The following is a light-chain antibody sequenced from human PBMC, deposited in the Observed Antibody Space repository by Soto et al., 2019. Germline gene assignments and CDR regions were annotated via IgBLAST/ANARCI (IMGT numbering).Light chain of an antibody. J-gene: IGKJ1*01. CDR1: QSVSSN. CDR2: GAS. CDR3: QQYGSSPRT. Sequence: MLMTQSPATLSVSPGERATLSCRASQSVSSNLAWYQQRPGLAPRLLIYGASSRSTGIPDRFSGSGSGTDFTLTISRLEPEDFEVYYCQQYGSSPRTFGQGTKVDIK. V-gene: IGKV3-20*01.